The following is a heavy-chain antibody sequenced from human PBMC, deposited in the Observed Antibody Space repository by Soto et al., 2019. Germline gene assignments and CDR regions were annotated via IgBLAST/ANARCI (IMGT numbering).Heavy chain of an antibody. CDR2: ISSSGSTI. J-gene: IGHJ4*02. CDR3: ARGWPRHPHSRGPANFDY. D-gene: IGHD2-15*01. V-gene: IGHV3-48*03. CDR1: GFTFSSYE. Sequence: GGSLRLSCAASGFTFSSYEMNWVRQAPGKGLEWVSYISSSGSTIYYADSVKGRFTISRDNAKNSLYLQMNSLRAEDTAVYYCARGWPRHPHSRGPANFDYWGQGTLVTVSS.